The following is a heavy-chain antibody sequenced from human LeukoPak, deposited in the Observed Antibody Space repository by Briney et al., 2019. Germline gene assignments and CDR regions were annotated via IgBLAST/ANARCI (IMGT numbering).Heavy chain of an antibody. CDR1: GGTFSSYA. Sequence: SVKVSRKASGGTFSSYAISWVRQAPGXXXXWMGRIIPILGIANYAQKFQGRVTITADKSTSTAYMELSSLRSEDTAVYYCARHSVRDNNWFDPWGQGTLVTVSS. D-gene: IGHD2-15*01. CDR3: ARHSVRDNNWFDP. V-gene: IGHV1-69*04. CDR2: IIPILGIA. J-gene: IGHJ5*02.